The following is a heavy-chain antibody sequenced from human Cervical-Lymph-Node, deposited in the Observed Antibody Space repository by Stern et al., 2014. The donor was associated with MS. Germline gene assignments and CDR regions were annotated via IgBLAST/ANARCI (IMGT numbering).Heavy chain of an antibody. CDR3: ARGEAGIYDAFDI. Sequence: HVQLVESGGGVVQPGRSLRLSCAASGFTLSQYDINWVRQAPGKGLEWVADVSYDVHISHYGYPVRGRFTVSRDNSKNSLYLQMNSLRTEDTAVYYCARGEAGIYDAFDICGQGTVVTVSS. V-gene: IGHV3-30*03. D-gene: IGHD3-10*01. CDR2: VSYDVHIS. J-gene: IGHJ3*02. CDR1: GFTLSQYD.